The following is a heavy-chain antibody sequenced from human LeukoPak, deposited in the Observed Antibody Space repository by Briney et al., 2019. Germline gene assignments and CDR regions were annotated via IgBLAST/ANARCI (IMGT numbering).Heavy chain of an antibody. CDR3: ARTNYYGSGSYYPDL. CDR1: GDSITSRTYY. V-gene: IGHV4-39*07. CDR2: IFYSGGT. Sequence: SETLSLTCTVSGDSITSRTYYWGWIRQPPGKGLEWIVSIFYSGGTYYNPSLKSRGTISVDTSKNQFSLKLSSVTAADTAVYYCARTNYYGSGSYYPDLWGQGTLVTVSS. D-gene: IGHD3-10*01. J-gene: IGHJ5*02.